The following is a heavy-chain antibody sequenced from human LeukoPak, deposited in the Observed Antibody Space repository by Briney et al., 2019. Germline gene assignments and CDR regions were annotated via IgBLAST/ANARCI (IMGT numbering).Heavy chain of an antibody. J-gene: IGHJ4*02. V-gene: IGHV6-1*01. Sequence: SQTLSLSCAISGDSVSSKNAAWDCLTQSPSRALGWQGRTYYRSKWYNDYAVSVKGRIPINADTSKNQFSQQLNSVTPEDTAVYYCAREGVGVTMAHWGQGTLVTVSS. D-gene: IGHD1-26*01. CDR3: AREGVGVTMAH. CDR1: GDSVSSKNAA. CDR2: TYYRSKWYN.